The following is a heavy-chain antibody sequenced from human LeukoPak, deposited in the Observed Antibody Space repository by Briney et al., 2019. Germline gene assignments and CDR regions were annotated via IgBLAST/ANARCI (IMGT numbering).Heavy chain of an antibody. Sequence: GGSLRLSCAASGFTFSSYYMHWVRQAPGKGLVWVSRINSDGSSTTYADSVKGRFTISRDNAKNTLYLQMNSLRAKDTAVYHCARVPHCSSSSCYSWFDPWGQGTLVTVSS. CDR2: INSDGSST. V-gene: IGHV3-74*03. CDR1: GFTFSSYY. J-gene: IGHJ5*02. CDR3: ARVPHCSSSSCYSWFDP. D-gene: IGHD2-2*01.